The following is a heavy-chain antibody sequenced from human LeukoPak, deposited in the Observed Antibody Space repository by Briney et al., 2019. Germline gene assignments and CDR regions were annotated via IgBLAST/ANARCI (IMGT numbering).Heavy chain of an antibody. J-gene: IGHJ5*02. CDR3: ARVRMYSSSWYNWFDP. D-gene: IGHD6-13*01. CDR1: GGTFSSYA. V-gene: IGHV1-69*13. Sequence: SVKVSCKASGGTFSSYAISWVRQAPGQGLEWMGGIIPIFGTANYAQKFQGRVTITADESTSTAYMELSSLRSDDTAVYYCARVRMYSSSWYNWFDPRGQGTLVTVSS. CDR2: IIPIFGTA.